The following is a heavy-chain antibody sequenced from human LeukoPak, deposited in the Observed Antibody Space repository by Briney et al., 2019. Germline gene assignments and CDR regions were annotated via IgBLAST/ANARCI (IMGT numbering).Heavy chain of an antibody. D-gene: IGHD4/OR15-4a*01. V-gene: IGHV3-53*01. J-gene: IGHJ4*02. CDR1: GFTVSSNS. Sequence: GGSLRLSCTVSGFTVSSNSMSWVRQAPGKGLEWVSFIYSDNTHYSDSVKGRFTISRDNSKNTLYLQMNSLRAEDTAVYYCARRAGAYSHPYDYWGQGTQVTVSS. CDR2: IYSDNT. CDR3: ARRAGAYSHPYDY.